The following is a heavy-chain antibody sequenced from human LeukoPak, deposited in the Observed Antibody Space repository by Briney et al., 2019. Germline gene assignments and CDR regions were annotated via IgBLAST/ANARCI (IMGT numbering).Heavy chain of an antibody. V-gene: IGHV1-2*06. CDR3: ARAGDGLNDAFDI. J-gene: IGHJ3*02. CDR2: INPNTGGT. CDR1: GYTFTGYY. Sequence: ASVKVSCKASGYTFTGYYMNWVRQAPGQGLEWLGRINPNTGGTNFAQSFQGRVTMTRDAPITTAYMELSRLRSDDTAVYYCARAGDGLNDAFDIWGQGTMVTVSS. D-gene: IGHD5-24*01.